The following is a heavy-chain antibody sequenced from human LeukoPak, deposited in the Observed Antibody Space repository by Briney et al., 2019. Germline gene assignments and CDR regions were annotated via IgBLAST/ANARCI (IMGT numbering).Heavy chain of an antibody. CDR1: GFTFSVYA. V-gene: IGHV3-30*04. J-gene: IGHJ6*02. CDR3: ARYTGSGSYYNFFYYYGMDV. CDR2: ISHDGNNK. D-gene: IGHD3-10*01. Sequence: PGGSLRLSCAASGFTFSVYAIHWVRQAPGKGLEWVAVISHDGNNKNYADSVKGRFTISGDNSKNTLYLHMNSLRAEDTAVYYCARYTGSGSYYNFFYYYGMDVWGQGTTVTVSS.